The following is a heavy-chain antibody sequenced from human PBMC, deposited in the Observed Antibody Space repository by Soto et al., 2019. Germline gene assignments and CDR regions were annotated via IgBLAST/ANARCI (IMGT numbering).Heavy chain of an antibody. CDR3: AKGGVPAGMPGYYYMDV. Sequence: QVQLVESGGGVVQPGRSVRLSCAASGFTFSSFGMHWVRQAPGKGLERVAIISYDGSNRYYGDSVKGRITISRDNSKNTVYLEMNSLRVEDTAVYYCAKGGVPAGMPGYYYMDVWGKGIAVNISS. V-gene: IGHV3-30*18. CDR1: GFTFSSFG. D-gene: IGHD2-2*01. J-gene: IGHJ6*03. CDR2: ISYDGSNR.